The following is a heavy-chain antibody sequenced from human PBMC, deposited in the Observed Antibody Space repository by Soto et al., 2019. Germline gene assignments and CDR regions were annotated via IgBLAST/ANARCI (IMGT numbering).Heavy chain of an antibody. J-gene: IGHJ6*02. V-gene: IGHV6-1*01. CDR2: THYRSKWSF. D-gene: IGHD3-10*01. CDR1: GDSVSSDTGA. CDR3: AGVTWFRGMDV. Sequence: SQTLSLTCVISGDSVSSDTGAWNWIRQSPSRGLEWLGRTHYRSKWSFDYAISVKSRITIDPDTSKNQFSLHLDSLTPEDTAVYYCAGVTWFRGMDVWGQGTPVT.